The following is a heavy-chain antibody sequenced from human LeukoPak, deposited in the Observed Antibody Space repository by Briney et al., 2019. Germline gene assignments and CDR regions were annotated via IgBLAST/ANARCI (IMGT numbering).Heavy chain of an antibody. J-gene: IGHJ4*02. CDR1: GYTLTELS. CDR2: FDPEDGET. CDR3: ATPHYDFKAGFDY. Sequence: ASVKVSCKVSGYTLTELSVHWVRQAPGKGLEWMGGFDPEDGETIYAQKFQGRVSMTEDTSTDTAYMELSSLRSEDTAVYYCATPHYDFKAGFDYWGQGTLVTVSS. V-gene: IGHV1-24*01. D-gene: IGHD3-3*01.